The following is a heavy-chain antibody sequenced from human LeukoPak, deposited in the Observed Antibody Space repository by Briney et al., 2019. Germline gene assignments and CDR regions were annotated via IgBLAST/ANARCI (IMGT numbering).Heavy chain of an antibody. J-gene: IGHJ4*02. D-gene: IGHD3-16*01. Sequence: ASVKVSCKASGYTFTSYGISWVRPAPGQGLEWMGWISAYNGNTHYAQKPQSRVTMTTDTYTSTAYMELRSLRSDDTAVYYCARDGGCDHVYFDYWGQGTLVTVSS. V-gene: IGHV1-18*01. CDR3: ARDGGCDHVYFDY. CDR1: GYTFTSYG. CDR2: ISAYNGNT.